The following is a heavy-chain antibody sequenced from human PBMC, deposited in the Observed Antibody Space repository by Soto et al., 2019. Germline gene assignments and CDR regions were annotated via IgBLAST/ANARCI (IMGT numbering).Heavy chain of an antibody. J-gene: IGHJ5*02. CDR1: GDSVSSNSAA. CDR2: TYYRSKWYN. Sequence: PSQTLSLTCAISGDSVSSNSAAWNWIRQSPSRGLEWLGRTYYRSKWYNDYAVSVKSRITINPDTSKNQFSLQLNSVTPEDTAVYYCARADFGYSSGWYADWFDPWGQGTLVTVSS. D-gene: IGHD6-19*01. CDR3: ARADFGYSSGWYADWFDP. V-gene: IGHV6-1*01.